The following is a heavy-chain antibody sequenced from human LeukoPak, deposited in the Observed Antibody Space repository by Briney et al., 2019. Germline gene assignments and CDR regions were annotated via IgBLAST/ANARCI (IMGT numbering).Heavy chain of an antibody. CDR2: IYSSGST. V-gene: IGHV4-61*08. CDR1: GGSMASDGHN. J-gene: IGHJ5*02. Sequence: SETLSLTCTVSGGSMASDGHNYNWIRQSLGKGLEWIGNIYSSGSTKYNPSLKSRVTISIDTAKRQFSLELRSVTTADTATYFCARNWNILSDVNWFDPWGQGTLVTVSS. CDR3: ARNWNILSDVNWFDP. D-gene: IGHD1-1*01.